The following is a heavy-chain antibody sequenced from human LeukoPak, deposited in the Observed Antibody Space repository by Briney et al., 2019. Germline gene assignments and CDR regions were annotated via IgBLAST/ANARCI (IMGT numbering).Heavy chain of an antibody. J-gene: IGHJ4*02. CDR2: ITTGGPNT. CDR3: AKDGGLWVSAHWGDS. V-gene: IGHV3-23*01. CDR1: GFTFSSYT. Sequence: GGSLRLSCTASGFTFSSYTMSWVRQAPGKGLKWVSTITTGGPNTYYADSVKGRLTVSRDDSKNTLYLQMNSLRAEDTAVYYGAKDGGLWVSAHWGDSWGRGTLVTVSS. D-gene: IGHD7-27*01.